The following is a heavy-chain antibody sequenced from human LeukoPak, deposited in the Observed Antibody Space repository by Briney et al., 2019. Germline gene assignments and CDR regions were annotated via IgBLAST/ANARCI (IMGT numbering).Heavy chain of an antibody. CDR3: AKDRDRAPDY. V-gene: IGHV3-23*01. J-gene: IGHJ4*02. D-gene: IGHD3-10*01. CDR2: ISGSGTNT. Sequence: GGSLRLSCAASGFTFSNSAMSWVRQAPGKGLEWVSAISGSGTNTFYADSVKGRLTISRDNSKNTLYLQMNSLRAEDTAVYYCAKDRDRAPDYWGQGTLVTVSS. CDR1: GFTFSNSA.